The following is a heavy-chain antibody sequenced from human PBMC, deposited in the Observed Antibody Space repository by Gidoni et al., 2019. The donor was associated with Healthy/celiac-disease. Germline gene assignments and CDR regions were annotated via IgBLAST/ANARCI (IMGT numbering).Heavy chain of an antibody. V-gene: IGHV4-34*01. J-gene: IGHJ6*02. CDR1: GGSFSGYY. CDR2: INHSGST. CDR3: ARGPSKSRITMIVVVRHYYYGMDV. Sequence: QVQLQQWGAGLLKPSETLSLTCAVYGGSFSGYYWSWIRQPPGKGLEWIGEINHSGSTNYNPSLKSRVTISVDTSKNQFSLKLSSVTAADTAVYYCARGPSKSRITMIVVVRHYYYGMDVWGQGTTVTVSS. D-gene: IGHD3-22*01.